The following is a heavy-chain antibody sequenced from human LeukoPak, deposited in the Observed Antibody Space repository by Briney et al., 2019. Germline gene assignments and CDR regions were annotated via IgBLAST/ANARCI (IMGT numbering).Heavy chain of an antibody. CDR1: GFTFSSYG. V-gene: IGHV3-30*02. CDR3: AKDGLVVPPPTHYYYYYYMDV. CDR2: IRYDGSNK. D-gene: IGHD2-8*02. Sequence: GGSLRLSCAASGFTFSSYGMHSVRQAPGKGLEWVAFIRYDGSNKYYADSVKGRFTISRDNSKNTLYLQMNSLRAEDTAVYYCAKDGLVVPPPTHYYYYYYMDVWGKGTTVTISS. J-gene: IGHJ6*03.